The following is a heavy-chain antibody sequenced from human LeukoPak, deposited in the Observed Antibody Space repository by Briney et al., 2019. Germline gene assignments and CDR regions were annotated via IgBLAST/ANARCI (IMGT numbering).Heavy chain of an antibody. Sequence: SETLFLTCNVSGDGFSLYYWSWIRQPAGKGLEWIGRVHPSGGANYNYSLRSRVTLSVDSSKNQVFLRLTSVTVADTAVYYCARVLGVNDKYFDSWGQGTPVTVSS. V-gene: IGHV4-4*07. CDR3: ARVLGVNDKYFDS. D-gene: IGHD1-1*01. CDR1: GDGFSLYY. J-gene: IGHJ5*01. CDR2: VHPSGGA.